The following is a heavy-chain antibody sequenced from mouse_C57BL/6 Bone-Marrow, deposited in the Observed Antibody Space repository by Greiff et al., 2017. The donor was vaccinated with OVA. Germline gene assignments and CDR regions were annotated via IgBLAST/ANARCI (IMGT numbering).Heavy chain of an antibody. CDR3: ARCRWVPYYFDY. CDR1: GYTFTNYW. Sequence: VQLQQSGAELVRPGTSVKMSCKASGYTFTNYWIGWAKQRPGHGLEWIGDIYPGGGYTNYNEKFKGKATLTADKSSSTAYMQLSSLTSEDAASDYCARCRWVPYYFDYWGQGTTLTVSA. V-gene: IGHV1-63*01. CDR2: IYPGGGYT. J-gene: IGHJ2*01. D-gene: IGHD2-3*01.